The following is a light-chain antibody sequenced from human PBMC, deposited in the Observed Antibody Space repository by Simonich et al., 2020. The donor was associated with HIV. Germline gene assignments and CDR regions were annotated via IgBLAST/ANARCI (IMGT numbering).Light chain of an antibody. CDR3: QQYNSYSPGYT. CDR2: KTS. Sequence: DIQLTQSPSTLSASVGDRVTITYRPSQSISSWLAGYQRKPGKAPKLLIYKTSSLESGVPSRFSGSGSGTEFTLTISSLQPDDSATYYCQQYNSYSPGYTFGQGTKLEIK. CDR1: QSISSW. V-gene: IGKV1-5*03. J-gene: IGKJ2*01.